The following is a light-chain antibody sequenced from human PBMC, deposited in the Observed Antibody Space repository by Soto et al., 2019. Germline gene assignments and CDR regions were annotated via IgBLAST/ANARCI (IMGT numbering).Light chain of an antibody. CDR3: QHYDTSLLS. J-gene: IGKJ4*01. V-gene: IGKV3-20*01. CDR2: GPS. CDR1: QSVSSSY. Sequence: DIVLTHSPGTLSLSPGERATLSCRASQSVSSSYLAWYQQKPGQAPRLLIYGPSNRATGIPDRFSGSGSAKDLTLTISRLEPEDFAVYYCQHYDTSLLSVGGGTQVDIK.